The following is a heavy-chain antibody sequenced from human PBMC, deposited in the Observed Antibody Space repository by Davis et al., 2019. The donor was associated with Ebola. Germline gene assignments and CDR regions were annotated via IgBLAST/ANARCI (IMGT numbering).Heavy chain of an antibody. J-gene: IGHJ4*02. Sequence: GGSLRLSCAASGFTFSSYGMHWVRQAPGKGLEWVAVISYDGSNKYYADSVKGRFTISRDNSKNTLYLQMNSLRAEDTAVYYCAKLERGNWGQGTPVTVSS. CDR1: GFTFSSYG. D-gene: IGHD1-1*01. CDR3: AKLERGN. V-gene: IGHV3-30*18. CDR2: ISYDGSNK.